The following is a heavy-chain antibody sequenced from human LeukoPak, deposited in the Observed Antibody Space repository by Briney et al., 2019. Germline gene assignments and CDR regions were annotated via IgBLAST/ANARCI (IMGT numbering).Heavy chain of an antibody. CDR1: GFTVSSNY. CDR3: ARYGNYGDYVDY. Sequence: GGSLRLSCAASGFTVSSNYMSWVRQAPGKGLEWVSVIYSGGSTYYADSVKGRFTISRGNSKNTLYLQMNSLRAEDTAVYYCARYGNYGDYVDYWGQGTLVTVSS. J-gene: IGHJ4*02. D-gene: IGHD4-17*01. V-gene: IGHV3-53*01. CDR2: IYSGGST.